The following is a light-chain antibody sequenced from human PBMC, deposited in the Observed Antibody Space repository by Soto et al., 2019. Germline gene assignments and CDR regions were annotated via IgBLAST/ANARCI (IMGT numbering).Light chain of an antibody. V-gene: IGKV1-5*03. J-gene: IGKJ1*01. CDR1: QSISSW. CDR2: KAS. Sequence: DIQMTQSPSTLSASVGDRVTITCRASQSISSWLAWYQQKPGKAPKLLIYKASSLESGVPSRFSGSGSGTEFTLTISSLQPDDFATYYGQQYNSYSPTFGQGTKVELK. CDR3: QQYNSYSPT.